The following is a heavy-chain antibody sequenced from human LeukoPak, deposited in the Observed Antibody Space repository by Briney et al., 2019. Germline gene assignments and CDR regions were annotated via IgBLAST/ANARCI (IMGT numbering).Heavy chain of an antibody. V-gene: IGHV4-61*02. CDR1: GGSISSGSYY. D-gene: IGHD3-10*01. CDR3: ARSYGSGSSAGY. Sequence: PSETLSLTCTVSGGSISSGSYYWSWIRQPAGKGLEWIGRIYTSGSTNYNPSLKSRVTISVDTSKNQFSLKLSSVTAADTAVYYCARSYGSGSSAGYWGQGTLVTVSS. CDR2: IYTSGST. J-gene: IGHJ4*02.